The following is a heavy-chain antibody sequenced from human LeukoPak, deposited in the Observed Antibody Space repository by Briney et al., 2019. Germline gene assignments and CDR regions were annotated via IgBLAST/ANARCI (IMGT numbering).Heavy chain of an antibody. D-gene: IGHD3-10*01. CDR1: GFTFSSYA. Sequence: GGSLRLSCAASGFTFSSYAMHWVRQAPGKGLEWVAVISYDGSNKYYADSVKGRFTISRDNSKNTLYLQMNSLRAEDTAVYYCAKSLWFGELFSVSPPQPDYWGQGTLVTVSS. V-gene: IGHV3-30*04. CDR2: ISYDGSNK. J-gene: IGHJ4*02. CDR3: AKSLWFGELFSVSPPQPDY.